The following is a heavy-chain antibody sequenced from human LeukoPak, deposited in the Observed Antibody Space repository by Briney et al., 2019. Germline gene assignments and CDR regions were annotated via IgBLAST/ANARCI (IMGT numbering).Heavy chain of an antibody. V-gene: IGHV4-59*08. D-gene: IGHD3-10*01. CDR1: GGSISSYY. J-gene: IGHJ4*02. CDR2: IYYSGST. CDR3: ASGTLWFGELLDY. Sequence: SETLSLTCTVSGGSISSYYRSWIRQPPGKGLEWIGYIYYSGSTNYNPSLKSRVTISVDTSKNQFSLKLSSVTAADTAVYYCASGTLWFGELLDYWGQGTLVTVSS.